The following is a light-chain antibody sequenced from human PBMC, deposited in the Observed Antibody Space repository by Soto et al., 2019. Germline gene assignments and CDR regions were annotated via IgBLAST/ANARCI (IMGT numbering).Light chain of an antibody. V-gene: IGLV1-40*01. CDR3: QSYDSSLSGSV. CDR2: GNN. CDR1: SSNIGAGSD. Sequence: QAVLTQPPSVSGAPGQRVTISCTGSSSNIGAGSDVHWYQQLPGTAPKLLIYGNNNRPSGVPDRISGSKSGTSASLASTWLQADDEADYYFQSYDSSLSGSVFGGGTKLTV. J-gene: IGLJ3*02.